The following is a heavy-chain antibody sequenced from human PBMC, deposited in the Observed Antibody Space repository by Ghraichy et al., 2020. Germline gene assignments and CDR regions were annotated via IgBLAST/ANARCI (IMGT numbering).Heavy chain of an antibody. CDR3: ARVGYSYGPPGY. CDR1: GGSFSGYY. CDR2: INHSGST. D-gene: IGHD5-18*01. V-gene: IGHV4-34*01. Sequence: SETLSLTCAVYGGSFSGYYWSWIRQPPGKGLEWIGEINHSGSTNYNPSLKSRVTISVDTSKNQFSLKLSSVTAADTAVYYCARVGYSYGPPGYWGQGTLVTVSS. J-gene: IGHJ4*02.